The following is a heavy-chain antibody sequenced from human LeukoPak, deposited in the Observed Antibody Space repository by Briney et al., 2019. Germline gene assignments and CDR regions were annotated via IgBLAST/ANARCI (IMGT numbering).Heavy chain of an antibody. Sequence: SETLSLTCTVSGGSISSDYWSWIRQPPGKGLEWIGYIYYRGSTNYNPSLKSRVTISVDTSKNQFSLKLSSATAADTAVYYCARGYQEMATIETYYFDYWGQGTLVTVSS. CDR1: GGSISSDY. J-gene: IGHJ4*02. CDR2: IYYRGST. V-gene: IGHV4-59*12. D-gene: IGHD5-24*01. CDR3: ARGYQEMATIETYYFDY.